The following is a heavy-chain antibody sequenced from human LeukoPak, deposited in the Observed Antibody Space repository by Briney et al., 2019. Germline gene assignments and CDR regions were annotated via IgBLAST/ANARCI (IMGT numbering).Heavy chain of an antibody. D-gene: IGHD3-10*01. V-gene: IGHV4-61*01. CDR2: IYYSGST. Sequence: PSETLSLTCTVSGGSLSSGSYYWSWIRQPPGKGLEWIGYIYYSGSTNYNPSLKSRITISVDTSKNQFSLKLSSVTAADTAVYYCARGGEDYGMDVWGKGTTVTVSS. J-gene: IGHJ6*04. CDR3: ARGGEDYGMDV. CDR1: GGSLSSGSYY.